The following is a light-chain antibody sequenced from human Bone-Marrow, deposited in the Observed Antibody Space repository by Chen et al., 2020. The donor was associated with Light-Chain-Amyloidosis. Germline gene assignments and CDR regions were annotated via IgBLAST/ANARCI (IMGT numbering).Light chain of an antibody. Sequence: DIQMTQSPSSLSASVGDRVTITCRASQSIASYLNWYQQRPGKAPKLLIYAASSLQSGVPSRFSGSGSGTDFTLTISSLQPEDFATYYCQQSYNTPRTFGKGTKLEIK. CDR3: QQSYNTPRT. V-gene: IGKV1-39*01. CDR1: QSIASY. CDR2: AAS. J-gene: IGKJ2*01.